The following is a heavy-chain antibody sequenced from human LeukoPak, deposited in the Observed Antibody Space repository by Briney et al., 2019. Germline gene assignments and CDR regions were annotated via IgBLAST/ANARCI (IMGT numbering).Heavy chain of an antibody. CDR1: GGSISSYY. V-gene: IGHV4-59*01. CDR3: ARGFDGPNAFDI. D-gene: IGHD5-24*01. CDR2: IYSSGST. Sequence: SETLSLTCTVSGGSISSYYWSWIRLPPGKGLEWIGYIYSSGSTIYNPSLKSRVTISIDTSRNQFSLRLSSVTAADTAVYYCARGFDGPNAFDIWGQGTMVTVSS. J-gene: IGHJ3*02.